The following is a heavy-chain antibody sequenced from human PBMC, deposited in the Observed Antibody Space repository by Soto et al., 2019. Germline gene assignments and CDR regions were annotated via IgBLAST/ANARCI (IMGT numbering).Heavy chain of an antibody. CDR2: IDPSDSYS. CDR3: ARASFDTSGYPSVLDF. V-gene: IGHV5-10-1*01. D-gene: IGHD3-22*01. J-gene: IGHJ4*02. CDR1: GYIFANFW. Sequence: PGESLKISCRDSGYIFANFWITWVRQMPGKGLEWMGRIDPSDSYSNYSPSFQGHVTISADKSISTAYLQWSSLKASDTAMYYCARASFDTSGYPSVLDFWGQGTLVTVSS.